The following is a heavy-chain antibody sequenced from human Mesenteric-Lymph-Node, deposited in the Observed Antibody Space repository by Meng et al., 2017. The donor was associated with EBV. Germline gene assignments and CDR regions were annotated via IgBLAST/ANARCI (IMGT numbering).Heavy chain of an antibody. Sequence: QGQLVQAGAEVKKPGASVNGSCKASGYTFTGYYMHWVRQAPGQGLEWMGRINPNSGGTNYAQKFQGRVTMTRDTSTSTAYMELSRLRSDDTAVYYCARVYGSGSPNHWGQGTLVTVSS. V-gene: IGHV1-2*06. CDR3: ARVYGSGSPNH. J-gene: IGHJ5*02. CDR2: INPNSGGT. D-gene: IGHD3-10*01. CDR1: GYTFTGYY.